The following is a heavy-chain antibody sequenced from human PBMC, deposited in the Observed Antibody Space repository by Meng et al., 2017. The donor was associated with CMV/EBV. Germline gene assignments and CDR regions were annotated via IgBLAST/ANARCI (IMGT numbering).Heavy chain of an antibody. D-gene: IGHD6-19*01. V-gene: IGHV3-11*04. J-gene: IGHJ5*02. CDR1: GGSVSSGSYY. Sequence: GGSLRLSCTVSGGSVSSGSYYWSWIRQPPGKGLEWVSYISSSGSTIYYADSVKGRFTISRDNAKNSLYLQMNSLRAEDTAVYYCARDIGLSQQWQSNDWFDPWGQGTLVTVSS. CDR3: ARDIGLSQQWQSNDWFDP. CDR2: ISSSGSTI.